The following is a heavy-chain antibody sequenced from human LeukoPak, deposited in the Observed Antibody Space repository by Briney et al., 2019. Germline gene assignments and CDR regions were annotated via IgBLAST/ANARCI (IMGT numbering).Heavy chain of an antibody. V-gene: IGHV1-69*06. J-gene: IGHJ4*02. CDR1: GGTFSSYA. CDR2: IIPIFGTA. D-gene: IGHD1-26*01. Sequence: GASVKVSCKASGGTFSSYAISWVRQAPGQGLEWMGRIIPIFGTATYAQKFQGRVTITADKSTSTAYMELSSLRSEDTAVYYRARAKGATYYFDYWGQGTLVTVSS. CDR3: ARAKGATYYFDY.